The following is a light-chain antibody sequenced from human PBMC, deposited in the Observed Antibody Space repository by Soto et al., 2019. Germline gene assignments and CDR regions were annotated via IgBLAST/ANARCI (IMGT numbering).Light chain of an antibody. V-gene: IGKV1-39*01. CDR3: QESYSTLWGT. J-gene: IGKJ1*01. Sequence: DIQMTQSPSSLSASVGDTVTFTCRTSQTIYNCLNWYQQKPGKAPKILIYGASNLHSGAPLRFSGGGSGTEFTLTISNLQPEDFATYYCQESYSTLWGTCGQGTKVEI. CDR2: GAS. CDR1: QTIYNC.